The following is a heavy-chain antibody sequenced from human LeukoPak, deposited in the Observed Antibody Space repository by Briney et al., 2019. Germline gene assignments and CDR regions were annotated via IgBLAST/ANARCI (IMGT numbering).Heavy chain of an antibody. CDR3: ARGPYYYGSWSYMDV. J-gene: IGHJ6*03. V-gene: IGHV3-48*04. CDR2: ISSSSRTI. D-gene: IGHD3-10*01. Sequence: GGSLRLSCAASGFTFSSYNMNWVRQAPGKGLEWVSYISSSSRTIYYANSVKGRFTISRDNAKNSLYLQMNSLRAEDTVVYYCARGPYYYGSWSYMDVWGKGTTVTVSS. CDR1: GFTFSSYN.